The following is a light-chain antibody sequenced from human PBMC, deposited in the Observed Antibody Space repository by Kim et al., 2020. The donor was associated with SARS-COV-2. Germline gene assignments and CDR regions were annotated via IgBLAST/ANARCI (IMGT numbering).Light chain of an antibody. V-gene: IGKV1-5*01. CDR2: DAS. Sequence: DIQMTQSPSTLSASVGDRVTITCRASQSIGRWLAWYQQKPGSTPKLLIFDASRLQSGVPSRFSGSSSGTEFTLTINSLQPDDFATYFCKEDGGRSRLTFGGGTKVDIK. CDR3: KEDGGRSRLT. CDR1: QSIGRW. J-gene: IGKJ4*01.